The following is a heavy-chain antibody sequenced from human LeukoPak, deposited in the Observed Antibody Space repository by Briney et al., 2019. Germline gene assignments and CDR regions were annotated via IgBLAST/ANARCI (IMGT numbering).Heavy chain of an antibody. Sequence: PSETLSLTCAIYGGSFSGYYWSWIRQPPGKGLEWIGEINHSGSTNYNPSLKSRVTISVDTSKNQFSLKLSSVTAADTAVYYCARGDYYGSGSYYPSDYWGQGTLVTVSS. D-gene: IGHD3-10*01. V-gene: IGHV4-34*01. CDR3: ARGDYYGSGSYYPSDY. CDR1: GGSFSGYY. CDR2: INHSGST. J-gene: IGHJ4*02.